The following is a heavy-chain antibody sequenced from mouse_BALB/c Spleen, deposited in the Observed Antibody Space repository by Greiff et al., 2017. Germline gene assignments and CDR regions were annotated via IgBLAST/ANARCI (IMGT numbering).Heavy chain of an antibody. CDR3: ARWGGNYPYAMDY. CDR1: GFTFSSFG. V-gene: IGHV5-17*02. Sequence: EVKVVESGGGLVQPGGSRKLSCAASGFTFSSFGMHWVRQAPEKGLEWVAYISSGSSTIYYADTVKGRFTISRDNPKNTLFLQMTSLRSEDTAMYYCARWGGNYPYAMDYWGQGTSVTVSS. CDR2: ISSGSSTI. J-gene: IGHJ4*01. D-gene: IGHD2-1*01.